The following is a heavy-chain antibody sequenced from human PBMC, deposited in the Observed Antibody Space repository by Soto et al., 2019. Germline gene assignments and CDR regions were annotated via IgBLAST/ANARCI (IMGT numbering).Heavy chain of an antibody. D-gene: IGHD3-10*01. Sequence: GGSLRLSCAASGFTFSSYAMSWVRQAPGKGLEWVSAISGSGGSTYYADSVKGRFTISRDNSKNTLYLQMNSLRAEDTALKYCAKDRSLWFGELLSLGDYYYYYMDVWGKGTTVTVSS. CDR3: AKDRSLWFGELLSLGDYYYYYMDV. V-gene: IGHV3-23*01. J-gene: IGHJ6*03. CDR1: GFTFSSYA. CDR2: ISGSGGST.